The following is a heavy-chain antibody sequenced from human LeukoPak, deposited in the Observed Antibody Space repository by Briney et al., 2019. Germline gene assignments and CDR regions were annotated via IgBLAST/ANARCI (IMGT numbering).Heavy chain of an antibody. Sequence: GGXLXXXCAAXGFTFSNTALXWGRQAPGGGGGXGSTVTGSEDETYYAESVKGRVTISREYSKRTLLLQMNSLRVEDTAIYFCAKGPRLHSGYHPDYWGQGTLVTVSS. CDR2: VTGSEDET. J-gene: IGHJ4*02. CDR3: AKGPRLHSGYHPDY. CDR1: GFTFSNTA. V-gene: IGHV3-23*01. D-gene: IGHD3-22*01.